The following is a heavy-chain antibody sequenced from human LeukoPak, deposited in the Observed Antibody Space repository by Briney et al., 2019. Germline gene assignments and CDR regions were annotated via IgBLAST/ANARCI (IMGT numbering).Heavy chain of an antibody. Sequence: ASVKVSCKASGGTFSSYAISWVRQAPGQGLEWMGGIIPIFGTANYAQKFQGRVTITADEPTSTAYMELSSLRSEDTAVYYCARDSRYSGYSSGGYYFDYWGQGTLVTVSS. CDR3: ARDSRYSGYSSGGYYFDY. V-gene: IGHV1-69*13. J-gene: IGHJ4*02. D-gene: IGHD5-12*01. CDR1: GGTFSSYA. CDR2: IIPIFGTA.